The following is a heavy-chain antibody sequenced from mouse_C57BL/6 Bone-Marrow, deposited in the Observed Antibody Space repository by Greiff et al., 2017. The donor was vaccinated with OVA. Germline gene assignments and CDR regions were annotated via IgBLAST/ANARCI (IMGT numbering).Heavy chain of an antibody. CDR1: GYTFTSYW. J-gene: IGHJ1*03. Sequence: QVQLQQSGAELVMPGASVKLSCKASGYTFTSYWMHWVKQRPGQGLEWIGEIDPSDSYTNYNQKFKGKSTLTVDKSSSTAYMQLSSLTSEDSAVYYCARFHYYGSSYENWYFDVWGTGTTVTVSS. CDR3: ARFHYYGSSYENWYFDV. D-gene: IGHD1-1*01. V-gene: IGHV1-69*01. CDR2: IDPSDSYT.